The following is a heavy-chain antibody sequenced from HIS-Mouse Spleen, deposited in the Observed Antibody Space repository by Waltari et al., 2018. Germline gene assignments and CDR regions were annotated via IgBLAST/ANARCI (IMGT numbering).Heavy chain of an antibody. CDR3: AREIPYSSSWYDWYFDL. Sequence: QLPLQESGPGLVKPSETLSLPCPVPGGSISSSSYYLGWIRQPPGKGLEWFGSIYYSGSTYYNPSLKSRVTISVDTSKNQFSLKLSSVTAADTAVYYCAREIPYSSSWYDWYFDLWGRGTLVTVSS. V-gene: IGHV4-39*07. D-gene: IGHD6-13*01. CDR2: IYYSGST. CDR1: GGSISSSSYY. J-gene: IGHJ2*01.